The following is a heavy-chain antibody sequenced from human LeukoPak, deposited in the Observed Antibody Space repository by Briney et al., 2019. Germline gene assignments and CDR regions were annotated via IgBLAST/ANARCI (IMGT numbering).Heavy chain of an antibody. CDR3: AREKMAFDI. CDR1: GGSINSGSYY. J-gene: IGHJ3*02. Sequence: SETLSLTCTVSGGSINSGSYYWSWIRQPAGKGLEWIGRVYTSGNTIYSPSLKSRVTISVDTSKNQFSLNLSSVTAADTALYYCAREKMAFDIWGQGTMVTVSS. CDR2: VYTSGNT. V-gene: IGHV4-61*02.